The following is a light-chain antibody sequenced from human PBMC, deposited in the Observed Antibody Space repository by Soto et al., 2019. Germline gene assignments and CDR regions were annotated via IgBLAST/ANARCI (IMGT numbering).Light chain of an antibody. CDR3: ETWDSKTHV. CDR2: LEGSGSY. V-gene: IGLV4-60*02. CDR1: SGHGTYI. Sequence: QLVLTQSSSASASPGSSVKLTCTLSSGHGTYIIAWHQQQPGQAPRYLMKLEGSGSYNKGSGVPDRFSGSVSGADRYLTISHLQFEDEADYYCETWDSKTHVFGTGTKLTVL. J-gene: IGLJ1*01.